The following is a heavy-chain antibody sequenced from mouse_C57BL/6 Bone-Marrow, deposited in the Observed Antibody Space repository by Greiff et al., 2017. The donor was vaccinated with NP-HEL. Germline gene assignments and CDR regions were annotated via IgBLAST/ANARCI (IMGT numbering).Heavy chain of an antibody. Sequence: EVKLQESGAELVKPGASVKLSCTASGFTIKDYYMHWVKQRPEQGLEWIGRIDPEDGETKYAPKFQGKATITADTSSNTAYLQLSSLTSEDTAVYYCASCDYGGCWFAYWGQGTLVTVSA. CDR1: GFTIKDYY. D-gene: IGHD2-4*01. V-gene: IGHV14-2*01. CDR3: ASCDYGGCWFAY. J-gene: IGHJ3*01. CDR2: IDPEDGET.